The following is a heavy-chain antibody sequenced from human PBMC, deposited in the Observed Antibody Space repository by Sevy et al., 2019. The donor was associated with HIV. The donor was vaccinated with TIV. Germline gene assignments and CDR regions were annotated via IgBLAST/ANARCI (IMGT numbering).Heavy chain of an antibody. D-gene: IGHD5-12*01. V-gene: IGHV3-15*01. CDR2: IKSKTDGGTK. CDR3: TTGSRLRFPEFDY. Sequence: GGSLRLSCAASGFTFSNAWMSWVRQAPGKGLEWVGPIKSKTDGGTKDYAATVKGTFTISSDNSKNTLYLQRNSLKTADIAVYYCTTGSRLRFPEFDYWGQGTLVTVSS. J-gene: IGHJ4*02. CDR1: GFTFSNAW.